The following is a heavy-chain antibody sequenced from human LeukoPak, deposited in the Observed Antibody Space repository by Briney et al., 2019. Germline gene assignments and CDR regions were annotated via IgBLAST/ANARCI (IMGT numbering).Heavy chain of an antibody. CDR3: ARDRNPYYDGSGYGYC. D-gene: IGHD3-22*01. V-gene: IGHV1-18*01. Sequence: ASAKVSCRASGYTFSSYDISWVRQAPGQGLEWMAWISAYNGKTNFARKFRGRVTMTTDTSTSTAYMELRSLRSDDTAIYYCARDRNPYYDGSGYGYCWGQGTLVTVSS. J-gene: IGHJ4*02. CDR1: GYTFSSYD. CDR2: ISAYNGKT.